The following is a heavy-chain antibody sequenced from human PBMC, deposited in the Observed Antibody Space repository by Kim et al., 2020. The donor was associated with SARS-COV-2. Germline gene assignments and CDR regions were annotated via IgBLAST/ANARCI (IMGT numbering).Heavy chain of an antibody. J-gene: IGHJ4*02. CDR3: ASSGTLSRGYGSFDY. D-gene: IGHD6-25*01. CDR2: IYYSGST. CDR1: GGSISSYY. Sequence: SETLSLTCTVSGGSISSYYWSWIRQPPGKGLEWIGYIYYSGSTNYNPSLKSRVTISVDTSKNQFSLKLSSVTAADTAVYYCASSGTLSRGYGSFDYWGQGTLVTVSS. V-gene: IGHV4-59*01.